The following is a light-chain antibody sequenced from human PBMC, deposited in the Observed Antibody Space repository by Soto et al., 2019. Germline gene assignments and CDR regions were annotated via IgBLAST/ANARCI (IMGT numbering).Light chain of an antibody. J-gene: IGKJ1*01. CDR3: QQSHNIPWT. V-gene: IGKV1-39*01. CDR1: QTIYTY. CDR2: AAS. Sequence: DIQMTQSPSSLSASVGDRVTITCRASQTIYTYLNWYQQTPGKGPKFLIYAASSLESGVPSRFSGSWSGTDFTLTISRLQAGDFASYYWQQSHNIPWTFGQGNKVEIK.